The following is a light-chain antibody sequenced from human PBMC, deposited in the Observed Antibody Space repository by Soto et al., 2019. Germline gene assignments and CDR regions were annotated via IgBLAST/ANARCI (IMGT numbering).Light chain of an antibody. CDR3: ISHGGSNNPYV. CDR1: SSDIGGYNF. J-gene: IGLJ1*01. Sequence: QSALTQPPSASGSPGQSVAISCTGTSSDIGGYNFVSWYQQHPGKAPKLMIYDVTKRPSGVPDRFSGSNSGNTATLIVSGLNAGDEADYYCISHGGSNNPYVCGTGTKLTVL. V-gene: IGLV2-8*01. CDR2: DVT.